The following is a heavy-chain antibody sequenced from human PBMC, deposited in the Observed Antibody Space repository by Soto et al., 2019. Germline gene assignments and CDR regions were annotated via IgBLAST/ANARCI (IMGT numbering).Heavy chain of an antibody. CDR2: INAGNGNT. V-gene: IGHV1-3*01. CDR1: GYTFTSYA. J-gene: IGHJ4*02. D-gene: IGHD3-22*01. Sequence: ASVKVSCKATGYTFTSYAMHWVRQSPGQRLEWMGWINAGNGNTKYSQKFQGRVTITRDTSASTAYMELSSLRSEDTAVYYCARGRYYYDISGYYYYWGQGTLVTVSS. CDR3: ARGRYYYDISGYYYY.